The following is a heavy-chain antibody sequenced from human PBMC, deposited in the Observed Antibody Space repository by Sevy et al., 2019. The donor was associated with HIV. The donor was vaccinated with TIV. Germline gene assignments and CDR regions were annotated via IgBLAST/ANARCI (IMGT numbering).Heavy chain of an antibody. D-gene: IGHD6-13*01. V-gene: IGHV6-1*01. J-gene: IGHJ5*02. CDR2: TYYRSKWYN. Sequence: SETLSLTCAISGDSVSSNSAAWNWIRQSPSRGLEWLGRTYYRSKWYNDYAVSVKSRVTINPDTSKNQLSLQLNSVAPEATAVYYCARDLGSSLNWFDPWGQGTLVTVSS. CDR1: GDSVSSNSAA. CDR3: ARDLGSSLNWFDP.